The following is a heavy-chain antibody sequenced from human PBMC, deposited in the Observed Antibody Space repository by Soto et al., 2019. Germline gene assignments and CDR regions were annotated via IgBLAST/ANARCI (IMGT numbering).Heavy chain of an antibody. D-gene: IGHD3-3*01. CDR1: GGSIICYN. V-gene: IGHV4-4*07. Sequence: PSATLSLTCSVCGGSIICYNWSWIRQPAGKGLEWIGRIYTSGSTNYNPSLKSRVTMSVDTSKNQFSLKLSSVTAADTAVYYCARDPILCMCYYTSYYYGMDVWGQGTSVTVSS. CDR2: IYTSGST. J-gene: IGHJ6*02. CDR3: ARDPILCMCYYTSYYYGMDV.